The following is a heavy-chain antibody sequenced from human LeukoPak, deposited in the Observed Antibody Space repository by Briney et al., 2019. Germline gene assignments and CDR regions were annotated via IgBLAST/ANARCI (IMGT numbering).Heavy chain of an antibody. D-gene: IGHD4/OR15-4a*01. CDR3: ARDRVWWQNYYYYYMDV. CDR1: GGSFSGYY. J-gene: IGHJ6*03. CDR2: IYHSGST. V-gene: IGHV4-38-2*02. Sequence: SETLSLTCAVYGGSFSGYYWGWIRQPPGKGLEWIGSIYHSGSTYYNPSLKSRVTISVGTSKNQLSLKLSSVTAADPAVYYCARDRVWWQNYYYYYMDVWGKGTTVTVSS.